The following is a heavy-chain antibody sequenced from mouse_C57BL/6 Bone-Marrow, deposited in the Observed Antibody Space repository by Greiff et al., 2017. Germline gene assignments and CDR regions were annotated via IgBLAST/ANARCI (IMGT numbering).Heavy chain of an antibody. Sequence: VQLQQSVAELVRPGASVKLSCTASGFNIKNTYMHWVKQRPEQGLEWIGRIDPANGNNKYAPKFKGKATITADTSSNTAYLQLSSLTSEDTAIYCCAKSYYSNYDAMDYWGQGTSVTVSS. J-gene: IGHJ4*01. CDR1: GFNIKNTY. CDR3: AKSYYSNYDAMDY. V-gene: IGHV14-3*01. D-gene: IGHD2-5*01. CDR2: IDPANGNN.